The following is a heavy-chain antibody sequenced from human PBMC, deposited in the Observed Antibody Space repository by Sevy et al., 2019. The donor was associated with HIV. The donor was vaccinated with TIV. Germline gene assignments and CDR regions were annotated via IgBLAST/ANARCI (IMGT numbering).Heavy chain of an antibody. CDR1: GFPFNDHA. V-gene: IGHV3-9*01. CDR3: AKDINRGCDGINCYPYYYYSYGLDV. D-gene: IGHD2-15*01. Sequence: GGSLRLSCAASGFPFNDHALHWVRQVPGKGLEWVSGISWKSRNVGYADSVKGRFTISRDNANHFLYLEMNSLRPEDTDFYYCAKDINRGCDGINCYPYYYYSYGLDVWGQGTTVTVSS. CDR2: ISWKSRNV. J-gene: IGHJ6*02.